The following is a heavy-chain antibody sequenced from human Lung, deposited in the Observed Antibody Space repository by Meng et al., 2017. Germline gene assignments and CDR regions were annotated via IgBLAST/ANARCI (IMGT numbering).Heavy chain of an antibody. Sequence: QVRPQGSGPGLGKPSGTLSLTGAVYGGSISSDNWWSWARQPPGKGLEWIGEIYHSGSTNYNPSLKSRITISVDKPKNQFSLTLSSVTAADTAVYYCTKNDFYCLGYWGQGTLVTVSS. CDR1: GGSISSDNW. CDR3: TKNDFYCLGY. J-gene: IGHJ4*02. V-gene: IGHV4-4*02. CDR2: IYHSGST. D-gene: IGHD2-21*01.